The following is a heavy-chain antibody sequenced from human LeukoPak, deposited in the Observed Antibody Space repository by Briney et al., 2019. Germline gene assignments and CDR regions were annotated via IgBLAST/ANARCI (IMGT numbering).Heavy chain of an antibody. V-gene: IGHV3-64*01. CDR3: AKSYFGSGSYYSG. Sequence: GGSLRLSCAASGFTFSSYAMHWVRQAPGKGLEYVSAISSNGGSTYYANSVKGRFTISRDNSKNTLYLQMNSLRAEDTAVYYCAKSYFGSGSYYSGWGQGILVTVSS. CDR1: GFTFSSYA. CDR2: ISSNGGST. J-gene: IGHJ4*02. D-gene: IGHD3-10*01.